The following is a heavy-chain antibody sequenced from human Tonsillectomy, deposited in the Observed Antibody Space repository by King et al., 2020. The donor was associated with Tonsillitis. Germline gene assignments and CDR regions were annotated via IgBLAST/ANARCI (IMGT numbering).Heavy chain of an antibody. CDR1: GDSVSSNSAA. V-gene: IGHV6-1*01. CDR2: TYYRSKWYN. J-gene: IGHJ6*02. Sequence: VQLQQSGPGLVKPSQTLSLTCAISGDSVSSNSAAWNWIRQSPSRGLEWLGRTYYRSKWYNDYAVSVKSRITINPDTSKNQFSLQLNSVTPEDTAVYYCARGRAYCSGGSRYKDYYYYGMDVWGQGTTVTVSS. D-gene: IGHD2-15*01. CDR3: ARGRAYCSGGSRYKDYYYYGMDV.